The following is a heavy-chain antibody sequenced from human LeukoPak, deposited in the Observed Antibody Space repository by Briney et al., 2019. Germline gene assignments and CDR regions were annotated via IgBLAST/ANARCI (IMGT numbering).Heavy chain of an antibody. CDR3: AKEIGQRRFWDY. CDR2: ISNDGSSK. Sequence: GRSLRLSCAVSGFTFSNSDMHWVRQAPGKGLEWVAVISNDGSSKFYADSVKGRFTISRDNAKSTLYLQMNSLRPEDTAVYYCAKEIGQRRFWDYWGQGTLVTVSS. CDR1: GFTFSNSD. D-gene: IGHD6-25*01. J-gene: IGHJ4*02. V-gene: IGHV3-30*18.